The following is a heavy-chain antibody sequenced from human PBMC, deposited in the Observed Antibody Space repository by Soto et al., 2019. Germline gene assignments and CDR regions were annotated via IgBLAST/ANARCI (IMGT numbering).Heavy chain of an antibody. CDR2: IYYSGST. CDR1: GGSISSYY. V-gene: IGHV4-59*01. Sequence: SETLSLTCTVSGGSISSYYWSWIRQPPGKGLEWIGYIYYSGSTNYNPSLKSRVTISVDTSKNQFSLKLSSVTAADTAVYYCARDRGGRGYCSGGSCYSSPYYFDYWGQGTLVTVSS. J-gene: IGHJ4*02. D-gene: IGHD2-15*01. CDR3: ARDRGGRGYCSGGSCYSSPYYFDY.